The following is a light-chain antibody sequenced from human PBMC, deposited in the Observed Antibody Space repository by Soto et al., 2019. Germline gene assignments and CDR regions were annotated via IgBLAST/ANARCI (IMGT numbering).Light chain of an antibody. Sequence: QSLLTEAAAVSGSPGQSINIPLPGHSSDVGSYNLVSWYQQHPGKAPRLMIYEVSKRPSGVSNRFSGSKSGNTASLTISGLQAEDEADYYCCSYAGSSTYVFGTGTKVTVL. CDR3: CSYAGSSTYV. CDR2: EVS. J-gene: IGLJ1*01. V-gene: IGLV2-23*02. CDR1: SSDVGSYNL.